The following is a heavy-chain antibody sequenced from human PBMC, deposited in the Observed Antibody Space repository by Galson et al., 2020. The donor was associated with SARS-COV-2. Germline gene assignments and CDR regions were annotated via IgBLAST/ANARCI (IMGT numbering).Heavy chain of an antibody. CDR1: GFTFSNAW. V-gene: IGHV3-15*01. CDR2: IKSKTDGGTT. Sequence: TGGSLRLSCAASGFTFSNAWMTWVRQAPGKGLEWVGLIKSKTDGGTTDYAAPVQGRFAISRDDSKDTLFLQMNSLKTEDTAVYYCTTGSSWDYWGQGTRVTVSS. J-gene: IGHJ4*02. CDR3: TTGSSWDY.